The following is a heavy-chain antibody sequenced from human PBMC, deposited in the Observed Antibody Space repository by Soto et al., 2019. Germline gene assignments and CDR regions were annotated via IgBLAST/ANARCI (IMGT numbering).Heavy chain of an antibody. CDR2: IDQSGGTA. Sequence: SCAASGFIFSTYAMNWVRQAPGKGLELVASIDQSGGTAYYAESVRGRFAISRDNSINTLYLQMSSLRAEDTALYYCAHPRGYGVFDAVDIWGQGTMVTVSS. CDR1: GFIFSTYA. D-gene: IGHD4-17*01. V-gene: IGHV3-23*01. J-gene: IGHJ3*02. CDR3: AHPRGYGVFDAVDI.